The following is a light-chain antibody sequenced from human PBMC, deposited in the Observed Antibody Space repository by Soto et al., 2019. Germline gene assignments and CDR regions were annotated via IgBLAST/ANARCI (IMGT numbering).Light chain of an antibody. V-gene: IGKV3-15*01. J-gene: IGKJ1*01. CDR2: RAS. Sequence: IALTQSPATVSVSPGDRVTLSFWSSQNIYSNLGWYQQRPGQAPRLIIYRASARPTGIPARFSGSGSGTEFTLTISSLQSEDFATYYCQQYHNLWSFGRGTKVDI. CDR3: QQYHNLWS. CDR1: QNIYSN.